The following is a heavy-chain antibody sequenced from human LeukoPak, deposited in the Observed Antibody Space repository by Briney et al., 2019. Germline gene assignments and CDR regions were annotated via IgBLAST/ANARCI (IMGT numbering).Heavy chain of an antibody. CDR3: ARLVRDFWSGYYGDYFDY. Sequence: GESLKISCRGSGYTFTDYWIDWVRQMPGKGLEWMGSIQPGDSNTRYSPSFQGQVTISADKSINTAYLQWSSLKASDTAMYYCARLVRDFWSGYYGDYFDYWGQGTLVTVSS. D-gene: IGHD3-3*01. CDR1: GYTFTDYW. CDR2: IQPGDSNT. J-gene: IGHJ4*02. V-gene: IGHV5-51*01.